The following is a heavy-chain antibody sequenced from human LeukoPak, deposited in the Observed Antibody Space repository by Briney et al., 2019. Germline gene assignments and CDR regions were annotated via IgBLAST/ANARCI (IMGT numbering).Heavy chain of an antibody. CDR2: IYYSGST. CDR1: GFSISSTSYY. J-gene: IGHJ2*01. D-gene: IGHD4-17*01. V-gene: IGHV4-39*07. CDR3: ARVPPTVTASYWYFDL. Sequence: MTSETLSLTCTVSGFSISSTSYYWGWIRQPPGKGLQWIGSIYYSGSTYYNPSLKSRVTISVDTSKNQFSLRLSSVTAADTAVYYCARVPPTVTASYWYFDLWGRGTLVTVSS.